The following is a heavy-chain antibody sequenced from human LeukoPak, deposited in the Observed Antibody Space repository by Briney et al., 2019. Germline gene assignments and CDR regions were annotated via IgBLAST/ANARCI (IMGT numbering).Heavy chain of an antibody. J-gene: IGHJ4*02. CDR1: GFSLSTSGVS. Sequence: SGPTLVNPTETLTLTCTFSGFSLSTSGVSVAWIRQPPGKALEWLALIYWNDEKLYSSSLKSRLTITKDTSKNQVALTMTNMDPADTATYFCVHNDFWSVSSTPPAYWGQGTLVTVSS. V-gene: IGHV2-5*01. CDR2: IYWNDEK. CDR3: VHNDFWSVSSTPPAY. D-gene: IGHD3-3*01.